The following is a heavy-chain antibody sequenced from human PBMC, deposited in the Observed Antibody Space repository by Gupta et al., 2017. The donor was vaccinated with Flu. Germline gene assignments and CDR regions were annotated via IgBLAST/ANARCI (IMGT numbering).Heavy chain of an antibody. CDR2: SFYSGTT. V-gene: IGHV4-59*08. Sequence: WSWIRQPPGKGLEWIAESFYSGTTNYNHSLKMRVTLSLDTSKKKFSRTLNSVTAADTAVYYCARHGKPQLADYSYYYYMDVWGKVTTVTVSS. D-gene: IGHD3-10*01. CDR3: ARHGKPQLADYSYYYYMDV. J-gene: IGHJ6*03.